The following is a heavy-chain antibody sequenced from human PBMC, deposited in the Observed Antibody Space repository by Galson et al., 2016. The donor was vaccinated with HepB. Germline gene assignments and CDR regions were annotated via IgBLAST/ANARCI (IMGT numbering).Heavy chain of an antibody. CDR1: GYTLTELA. Sequence: SVKVSCKVSGYTLTELAIHWVRQAPGKGLEWMGGFDPEDGERIYAQKIQGRVTMTEDSSTDTAYMELSSLRSEDTAVYYCAAGRWQWLVYSWGQGTLVTVSS. CDR2: FDPEDGER. J-gene: IGHJ4*02. V-gene: IGHV1-24*01. CDR3: AAGRWQWLVYS. D-gene: IGHD6-19*01.